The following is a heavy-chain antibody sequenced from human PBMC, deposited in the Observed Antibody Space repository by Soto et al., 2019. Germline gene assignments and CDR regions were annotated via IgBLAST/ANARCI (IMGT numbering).Heavy chain of an antibody. D-gene: IGHD5-12*01. Sequence: SETLSLTCTVSGGSISDYYWSWIRQPPGKGLEWIGYIYYSGGTNYNPSLKSRVTISVDTSKNQFSLKLSSVTAADTAVYYCARTYSDYAYYYYYMDDWGKGTTGTVSS. CDR2: IYYSGGT. V-gene: IGHV4-59*08. J-gene: IGHJ6*03. CDR3: ARTYSDYAYYYYYMDD. CDR1: GGSISDYY.